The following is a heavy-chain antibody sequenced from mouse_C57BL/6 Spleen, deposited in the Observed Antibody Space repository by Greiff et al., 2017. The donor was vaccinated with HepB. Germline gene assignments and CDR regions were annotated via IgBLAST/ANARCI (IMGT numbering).Heavy chain of an antibody. CDR3: ARDPITTVVAHWYFDV. V-gene: IGHV1-55*01. CDR2: IYPGSGST. CDR1: GYTFPSYW. Sequence: QVQLQQPGAEFVKPGASVKMSCKASGYTFPSYWITWVKQRPGQGLEWIGDIYPGSGSTNYNEKFKSKSTRTVDTSASTAYMQLSSLTSEDSAVYYCARDPITTVVAHWYFDVWGTGTTVTVSS. J-gene: IGHJ1*03. D-gene: IGHD1-1*01.